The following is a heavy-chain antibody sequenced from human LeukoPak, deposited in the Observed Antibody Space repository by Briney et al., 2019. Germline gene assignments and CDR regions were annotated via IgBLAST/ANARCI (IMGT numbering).Heavy chain of an antibody. J-gene: IGHJ6*02. D-gene: IGHD1-26*01. CDR2: IHYTGST. Sequence: SETLSLTCTVSGGSMSSYYWSWIRQPPGKGLEWIGYIHYTGSTKYNPSLKSRVTISVDTSKNQFSLKLSSVTAADTAVYYCARQAVGATGYYGMDVWGQGTTITVSS. CDR3: ARQAVGATGYYGMDV. V-gene: IGHV4-59*08. CDR1: GGSMSSYY.